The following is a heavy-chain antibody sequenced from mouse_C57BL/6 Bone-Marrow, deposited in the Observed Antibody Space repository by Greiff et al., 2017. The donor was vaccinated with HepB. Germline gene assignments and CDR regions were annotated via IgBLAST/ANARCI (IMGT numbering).Heavy chain of an antibody. CDR2: ISSGGSYT. CDR3: ARRGTVVATNYFDY. J-gene: IGHJ2*01. D-gene: IGHD1-1*01. V-gene: IGHV5-6*01. CDR1: GFTFSSYG. Sequence: EVQLVESGGDLVKPGGSLKLSCAASGFTFSSYGMSWVRQTPDKRLEWVATISSGGSYTYYPDSVKGRFTISRDNAKNTLYLQMSSLKSEDTAMYYCARRGTVVATNYFDYWGQGTTLTVSS.